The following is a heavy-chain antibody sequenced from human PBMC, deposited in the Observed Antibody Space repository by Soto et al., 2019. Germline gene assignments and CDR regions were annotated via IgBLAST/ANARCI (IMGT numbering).Heavy chain of an antibody. CDR1: GYTFTSYG. V-gene: IGHV1-18*04. Sequence: QVQLVQSGAEVKKPGASVQGSCKASGYTFTSYGISWVRQAPGQVLEWMGWISAYNGNTNYAQKLQGRVTMTTETTPSTAYMELRSLRSDDTAVYYCARVAGLDSSGWPSFDPRGKGPLVTVSS. CDR3: ARVAGLDSSGWPSFDP. D-gene: IGHD6-19*01. J-gene: IGHJ5*02. CDR2: ISAYNGNT.